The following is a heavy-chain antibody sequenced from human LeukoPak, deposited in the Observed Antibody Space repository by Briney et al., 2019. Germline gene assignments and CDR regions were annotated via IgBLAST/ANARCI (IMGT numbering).Heavy chain of an antibody. J-gene: IGHJ3*02. CDR2: IYYSGST. CDR1: GGSISSGDYY. V-gene: IGHV4-30-4*08. D-gene: IGHD6-6*01. CDR3: AGEDEQLVAFDI. Sequence: SQTLSLTCSVSGGSISSGDYYWSWIRQPPGKGLEWIGYIYYSGSTYYNPSLKSRVTISVDTSKNQFSLKLSSVTAADTAVYYCAGEDEQLVAFDIWGQGTMVTVSS.